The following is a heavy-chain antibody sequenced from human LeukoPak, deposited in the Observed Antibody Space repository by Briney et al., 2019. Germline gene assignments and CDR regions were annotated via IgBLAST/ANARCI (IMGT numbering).Heavy chain of an antibody. D-gene: IGHD3-10*01. Sequence: SETLSLTCTVSGYSISSGYYWGWIRQPPGKGLGWIGSIYHSGSTYYNPSLKSRVTISVDTSKNQFSLKLSSVTAADTAVYYCARRVYYYGSGGYYYYYYMDVWGKGTTVTVSS. CDR2: IYHSGST. V-gene: IGHV4-38-2*02. J-gene: IGHJ6*03. CDR3: ARRVYYYGSGGYYYYYYMDV. CDR1: GYSISSGYY.